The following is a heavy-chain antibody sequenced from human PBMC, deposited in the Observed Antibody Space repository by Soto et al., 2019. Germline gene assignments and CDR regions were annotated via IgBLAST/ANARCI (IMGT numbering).Heavy chain of an antibody. Sequence: GGSLRLSCAASGFTVSSNYMSWVRQAPGKGLEWVSVIYSGGSTYYADSVKGRFTISRDNSKNTLYLQMNSLRAEDTAVYYCASTNYGDYHDDAFDIWGQGTMVTVSS. CDR3: ASTNYGDYHDDAFDI. CDR1: GFTVSSNY. V-gene: IGHV3-66*01. CDR2: IYSGGST. J-gene: IGHJ3*02. D-gene: IGHD4-17*01.